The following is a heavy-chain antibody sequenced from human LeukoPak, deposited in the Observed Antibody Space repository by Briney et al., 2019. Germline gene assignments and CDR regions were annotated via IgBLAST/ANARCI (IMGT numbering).Heavy chain of an antibody. CDR1: GFTFSSYS. V-gene: IGHV3-66*01. D-gene: IGHD3-16*01. CDR2: IYSGATT. CDR3: ARDDYVWGSYSY. J-gene: IGHJ4*02. Sequence: PGGSLRLSCAASGFTFSSYSMSWVRQAPGKGLEWVSIIYSGATTYYADSVKGRFTISRDNSKNTLYLQMNSLRAEDTAVYYCARDDYVWGSYSYWGQGTLVTVSS.